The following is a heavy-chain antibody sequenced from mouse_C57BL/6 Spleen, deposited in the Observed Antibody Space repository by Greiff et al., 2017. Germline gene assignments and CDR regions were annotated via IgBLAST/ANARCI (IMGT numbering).Heavy chain of an antibody. J-gene: IGHJ2*01. D-gene: IGHD2-3*01. V-gene: IGHV8-8*01. CDR3: ARIDGYYVDFDY. CDR2: IWWDDDK. Sequence: SGPGILQPSQTLSLTCSFSGFSLSTFGMGLGWIRPPSGKGLEWLAHIWWDDDKYYNPALKSRLTISKDTSKNQLFLKIADVDTADTATYYCARIDGYYVDFDYWGQGTTLTVSS. CDR1: GFSLSTFGMG.